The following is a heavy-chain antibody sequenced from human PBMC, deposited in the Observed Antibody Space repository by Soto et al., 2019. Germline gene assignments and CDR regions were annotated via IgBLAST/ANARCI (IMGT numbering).Heavy chain of an antibody. CDR3: ARIKWGLDYYSGMDV. D-gene: IGHD1-26*01. CDR1: GYTFSDYF. J-gene: IGHJ6*02. CDR2: INPKTAAT. V-gene: IGHV1-2*02. Sequence: ASVKVSCKPSGYTFSDYFIQWLRQAPGQGLEWVAWINPKTAATNYAKKFQDRVTLTSDTSFSTAYLELTRLRPDDTAVYYCARIKWGLDYYSGMDVWGQGTAVTVS.